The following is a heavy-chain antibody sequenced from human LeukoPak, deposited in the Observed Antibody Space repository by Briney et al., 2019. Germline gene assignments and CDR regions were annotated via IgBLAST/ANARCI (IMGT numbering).Heavy chain of an antibody. D-gene: IGHD3-3*01. V-gene: IGHV3-23*01. CDR1: GFTFSSYA. Sequence: GGSLRLSCAASGFTFSSYAMSWVRQAPGKGLEWVSAISGSGGSTYYVDSVKGRFTISRDNSKNTLYLQMNSLRAEDTAVYYCAKDRRRITIFGVVTGRGYYFDYWGQGTLVTVSS. CDR3: AKDRRRITIFGVVTGRGYYFDY. CDR2: ISGSGGST. J-gene: IGHJ4*02.